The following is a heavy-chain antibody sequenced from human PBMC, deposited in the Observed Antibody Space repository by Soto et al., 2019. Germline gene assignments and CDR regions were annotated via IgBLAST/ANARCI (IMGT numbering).Heavy chain of an antibody. CDR1: GFPFSSYA. CDR2: ISGSDGSST. D-gene: IGHD3-16*01. J-gene: IGHJ4*02. CDR3: ARDSRDVWWNDFSTPCFFDY. V-gene: IGHV3-23*01. Sequence: PGGSLRLSCAASGFPFSSYAMSWVRQAPGKGLEWVSAISGSDGSSTSYADSVKGRFTISRDNAKNTLYLQMNSLRAEDTAVYYCARDSRDVWWNDFSTPCFFDYWGQGTLVTVSS.